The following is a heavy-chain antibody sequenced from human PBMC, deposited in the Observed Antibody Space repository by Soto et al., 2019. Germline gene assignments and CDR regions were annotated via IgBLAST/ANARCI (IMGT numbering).Heavy chain of an antibody. Sequence: SXKVSCKFPRYTFTSHYMHWVRQAPGQGLEWMGLINPSAGSTSYAQSFQGRVTMTRDTSTSTVFMDLSSLRSEDTAIYYCATPSGDWGQGTLVTFSS. CDR3: ATPSGD. CDR2: INPSAGST. J-gene: IGHJ4*02. V-gene: IGHV1-46*01. D-gene: IGHD3-10*01. CDR1: RYTFTSHY.